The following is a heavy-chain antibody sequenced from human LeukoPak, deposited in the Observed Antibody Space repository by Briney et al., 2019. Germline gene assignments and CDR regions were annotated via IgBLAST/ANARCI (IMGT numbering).Heavy chain of an antibody. J-gene: IGHJ4*02. CDR3: ARDRPVMITFGGVIIAAY. D-gene: IGHD3-16*02. Sequence: ASVKVSCKASGYAFTSHGINWLRQAPGQGLEWLGWVSGYNGNTDYAQKFQGRVTMTTDRSTNTVYMELRSLRSDDTAVYYCARDRPVMITFGGVIIAAYWGQGTVVTVSS. V-gene: IGHV1-18*01. CDR1: GYAFTSHG. CDR2: VSGYNGNT.